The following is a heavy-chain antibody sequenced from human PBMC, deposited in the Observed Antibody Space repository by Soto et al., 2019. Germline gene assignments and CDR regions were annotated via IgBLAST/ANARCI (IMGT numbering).Heavy chain of an antibody. CDR3: AKCSVFRVVDQYYYYYYMDV. CDR2: ISYDGSNK. CDR1: GFTFSSYG. Sequence: QVQLVESGGGVVQPGRSLRLSCAASGFTFSSYGMHWVRQAPGKGLEWVAVISYDGSNKYYADSVKGRFTISRDNSKNTLYLQMNSLRAEDTAVYYCAKCSVFRVVDQYYYYYYMDVWGKGTTVTVSS. V-gene: IGHV3-30*18. D-gene: IGHD3-3*01. J-gene: IGHJ6*03.